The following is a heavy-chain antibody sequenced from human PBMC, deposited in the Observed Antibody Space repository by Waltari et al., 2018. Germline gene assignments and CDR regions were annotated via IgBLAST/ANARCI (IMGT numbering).Heavy chain of an antibody. V-gene: IGHV1-69*05. CDR3: ARVRQQLVLGVFDY. CDR2: IIPIFGTA. Sequence: QVQLVQSGAEVKKPGSSVKVFCTPSGGTFSSHRISWVRLAPGQGLEWMGGIIPIFGTANYAQKFQGRVTITTDESTSTAYMELSSLRSEDTAVYYCARVRQQLVLGVFDYWGQGTLVTVSS. CDR1: GGTFSSHR. J-gene: IGHJ4*02. D-gene: IGHD6-13*01.